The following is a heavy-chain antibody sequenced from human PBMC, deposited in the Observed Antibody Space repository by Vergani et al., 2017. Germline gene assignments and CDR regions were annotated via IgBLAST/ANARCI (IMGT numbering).Heavy chain of an antibody. CDR1: GYSISSGYY. CDR2: IYHSGST. V-gene: IGHV4-38-2*02. D-gene: IGHD1-26*01. Sequence: QVQLQESGPGLVKPSETLSLTCTVSGYSISSGYYWGWIRQPPGKGLEWIGSIYHSGSTNYNPSLKSRVTISVDTSKNQFSLKLSTVTAADTAVYYCARDSGSYYPFDYWGQGTLVTVSS. CDR3: ARDSGSYYPFDY. J-gene: IGHJ4*02.